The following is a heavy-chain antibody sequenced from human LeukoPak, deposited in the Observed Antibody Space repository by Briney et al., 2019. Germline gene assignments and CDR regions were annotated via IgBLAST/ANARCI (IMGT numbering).Heavy chain of an antibody. CDR1: GFTFSSYA. CDR2: ISYDGSNK. D-gene: IGHD3-3*01. CDR3: ASIYDFWSGYYVDY. V-gene: IGHV3-30-3*01. Sequence: PGGSLRLSCAASGFTFSSYAMHWVRQAPGKGLEWVAVISYDGSNKYYADSVKGRFTTSRDNSKNTLYLQMNSLRAEDTAVYYCASIYDFWSGYYVDYWGQGTLVTVSS. J-gene: IGHJ4*02.